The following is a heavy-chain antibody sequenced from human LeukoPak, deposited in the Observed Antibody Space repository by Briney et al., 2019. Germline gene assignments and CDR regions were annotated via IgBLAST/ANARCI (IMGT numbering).Heavy chain of an antibody. V-gene: IGHV4-59*08. CDR3: ARLGAMVDY. J-gene: IGHJ4*02. Sequence: PSETLSLTCTVSGGSISSYYWSWIRQPPGKGLEWIGYIYYSGSTNYNPSLKSRVTISVDTSKNQFSLKLSSVAAANTAVYYCARLGAMVDYWGQGTLVTVSS. D-gene: IGHD1-26*01. CDR2: IYYSGST. CDR1: GGSISSYY.